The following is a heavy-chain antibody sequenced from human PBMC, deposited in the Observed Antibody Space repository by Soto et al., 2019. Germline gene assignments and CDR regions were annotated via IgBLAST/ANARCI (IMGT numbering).Heavy chain of an antibody. J-gene: IGHJ3*02. CDR2: MHYSGST. D-gene: IGHD3-22*01. V-gene: IGHV4-59*01. CDR1: GDSISGYY. Sequence: KPSETLSLTCTVFGDSISGYYWSWIRKPPGKGLEWIGYMHYSGSTNYSPSLMSRVIRSGDTSKNQFSLRLSSVTAADTAVYYCARDQYYYDSAGQEGHAFQIWGQGTMVTVSS. CDR3: ARDQYYYDSAGQEGHAFQI.